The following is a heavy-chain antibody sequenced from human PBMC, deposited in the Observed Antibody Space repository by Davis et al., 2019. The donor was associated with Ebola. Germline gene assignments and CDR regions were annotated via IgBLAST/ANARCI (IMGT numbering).Heavy chain of an antibody. D-gene: IGHD3-10*01. V-gene: IGHV3-7*01. Sequence: GESLKISCAASGFTFSTYWMSWVRQAPGKGLEWVANIKQDGSEKFYVDSVKGRFIISRDNAKNSLYLQMNSLRAEDTAVYYCATRQTPVIRLYGMDVWGQGTTVTVSS. CDR2: IKQDGSEK. CDR3: ATRQTPVIRLYGMDV. CDR1: GFTFSTYW. J-gene: IGHJ6*02.